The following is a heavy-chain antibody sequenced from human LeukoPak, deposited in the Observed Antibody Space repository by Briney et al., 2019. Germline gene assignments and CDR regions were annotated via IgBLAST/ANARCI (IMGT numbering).Heavy chain of an antibody. CDR3: ARDKSEGAIDI. V-gene: IGHV3-11*01. Sequence: GRSLRLSCAASGFTFSDYYMSWIRQAPGKGLEWVSYISSSGSTIYYADSVKGRFTISRDNAKNSLYLQMNSLRAEDTAVYYCARDKSEGAIDIWGQGTMVTVSS. CDR2: ISSSGSTI. J-gene: IGHJ3*02. CDR1: GFTFSDYY.